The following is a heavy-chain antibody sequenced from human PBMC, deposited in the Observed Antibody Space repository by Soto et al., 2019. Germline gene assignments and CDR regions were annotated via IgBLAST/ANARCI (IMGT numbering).Heavy chain of an antibody. CDR1: GYSFTSYD. D-gene: IGHD6-6*01. V-gene: IGHV1-8*01. CDR3: ASVSMGSASYDFQH. CDR2: LNPNSGNT. Sequence: QVQLVQSGAEVKKPGASVKATCKASGYSFTSYDINWVRQATGQVIEWIGWLNPNSGNTVYAQKSQGRVTLTRNTPLGTAYLELSSLRSEDTAVYYCASVSMGSASYDFQHWGQGTLVTVS. J-gene: IGHJ1*01.